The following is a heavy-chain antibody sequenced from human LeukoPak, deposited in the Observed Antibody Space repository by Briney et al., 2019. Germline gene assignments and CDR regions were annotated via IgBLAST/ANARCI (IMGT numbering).Heavy chain of an antibody. CDR2: IIPIFGTA. CDR1: GVTFSSYA. D-gene: IGHD6-6*01. J-gene: IGHJ6*03. V-gene: IGHV1-69*05. Sequence: ASVKASCKASGVTFSSYAISWVRQAPGQGLEWMGGIIPIFGTANYAQKFQGRVTITTDESTSTAYMELSSLRSEDTAVYYCAREPWGTRIAAHLGPADYYMDVWGKGTTVTVSS. CDR3: AREPWGTRIAAHLGPADYYMDV.